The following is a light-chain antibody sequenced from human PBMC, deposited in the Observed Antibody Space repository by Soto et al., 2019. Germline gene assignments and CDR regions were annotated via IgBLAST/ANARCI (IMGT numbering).Light chain of an antibody. J-gene: IGKJ4*01. CDR2: DVS. Sequence: EIVLTQSPGTLSLSPGERATLSCRASQSVSSNYLAWYQQKSGQAPSLLIYDVSRRATGIPERFSGSGSGTDFTLIISRLEPEDFAVYYCQQYGSSPLTFGGGTKVDIK. V-gene: IGKV3-20*01. CDR3: QQYGSSPLT. CDR1: QSVSSNY.